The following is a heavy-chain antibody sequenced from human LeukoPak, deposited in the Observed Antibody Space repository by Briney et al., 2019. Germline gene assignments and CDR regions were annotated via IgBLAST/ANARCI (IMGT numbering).Heavy chain of an antibody. D-gene: IGHD3-22*01. V-gene: IGHV3-23*01. CDR2: ISGSGGST. J-gene: IGHJ3*02. CDR1: GFTFSSYA. Sequence: PGGSLRLSCAASGFTFSSYAMSWVRQAPGKGLEWVSAISGSGGSTYYADSVKGRFTISRDNSKNTLYLQMSSLRAEDTAVYYCAKGSSSSALFGDAFDIWGQGTMVTVSS. CDR3: AKGSSSSALFGDAFDI.